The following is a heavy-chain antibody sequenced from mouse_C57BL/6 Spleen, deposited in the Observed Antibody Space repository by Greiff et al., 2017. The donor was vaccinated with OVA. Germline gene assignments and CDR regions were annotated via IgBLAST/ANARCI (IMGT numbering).Heavy chain of an antibody. CDR1: GYTFTSYW. D-gene: IGHD1-1*01. CDR2: IHPNSGST. Sequence: QVQLQQPGAELVKPGASVKLSCKASGYTFTSYWMHWVKQRPGQGLEWIGMIHPNSGSTNYNEKFKSKATLTVDKSSSTAYMQLSSLTSEDSAVYYCAREITRTTTVVDYYAMDYWGQGTSVTVSS. V-gene: IGHV1-64*01. J-gene: IGHJ4*01. CDR3: AREITRTTTVVDYYAMDY.